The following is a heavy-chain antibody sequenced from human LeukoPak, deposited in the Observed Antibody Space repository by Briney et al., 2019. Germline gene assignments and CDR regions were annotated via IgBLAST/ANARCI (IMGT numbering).Heavy chain of an antibody. CDR2: IHYSGST. J-gene: IGHJ6*02. CDR1: GASLNSGGYY. V-gene: IGHV4-61*08. CDR3: ARGVDYDNNYFQYGMDV. Sequence: SETLSLTCTVSGASLNSGGYYWNWIRQPPGKEPEWIGYIHYSGSTNYKPSLKSRVTISVDTSKNQFSLKLNSVTAADTAVYYCARGVDYDNNYFQYGMDVWGRGTTVTVSS. D-gene: IGHD3-9*01.